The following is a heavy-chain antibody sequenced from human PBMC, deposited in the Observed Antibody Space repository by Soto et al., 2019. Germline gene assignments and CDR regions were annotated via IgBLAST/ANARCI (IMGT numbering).Heavy chain of an antibody. CDR3: TTDRPPRYCSSTSCYDTDYHHYYMAV. Sequence: PGGSLRLACAASGFTFSSYTMSWVRQAPGKGLEWVSAISGSGGSTYYADSAKGRFTISRDNSKNTLYLQMNSLRTEDTAVYYCTTDRPPRYCSSTSCYDTDYHHYYMAVRRKGTTVIVSS. D-gene: IGHD2-2*01. J-gene: IGHJ6*03. V-gene: IGHV3-23*01. CDR1: GFTFSSYT. CDR2: ISGSGGST.